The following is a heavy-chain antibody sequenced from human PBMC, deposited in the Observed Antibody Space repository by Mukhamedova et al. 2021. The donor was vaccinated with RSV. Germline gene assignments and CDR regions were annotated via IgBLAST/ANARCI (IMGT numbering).Heavy chain of an antibody. CDR3: ARAEPRYEPQARVYQYYYMDV. J-gene: IGHJ6*03. D-gene: IGHD1-14*01. V-gene: IGHV1-69*06. CDR2: IPIFSTA. Sequence: IPIFSTANYAQKFQDRVTIIADKSTSTAYMELSSLRSEDTAVYYCARAEPRYEPQARVYQYYYMDVWGKGTTVTVSS.